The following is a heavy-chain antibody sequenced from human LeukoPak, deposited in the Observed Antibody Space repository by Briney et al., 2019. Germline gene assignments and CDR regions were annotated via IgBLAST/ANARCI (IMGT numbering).Heavy chain of an antibody. CDR2: ISWNSGSI. D-gene: IGHD3-10*01. CDR1: GFTFDDYA. V-gene: IGHV3-9*01. Sequence: TGGSLRLSCAASGFTFDDYAMHWVRQAPGKGLEWVSGISWNSGSIGYADSVKGRFTISRDNAKNSLYLQMNSLRAEDSAVYYCARDKRNYGTGSYSKDYFYYMDVWGIGATVTVSS. J-gene: IGHJ6*03. CDR3: ARDKRNYGTGSYSKDYFYYMDV.